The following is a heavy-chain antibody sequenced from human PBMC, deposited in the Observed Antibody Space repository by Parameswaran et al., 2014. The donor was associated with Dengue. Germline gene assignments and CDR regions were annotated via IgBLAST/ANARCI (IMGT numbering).Heavy chain of an antibody. D-gene: IGHD3-16*02. J-gene: IGHJ4*02. CDR3: ARNPRDYVWGSYRYTIDY. Sequence: VRQMPGKGLEWIGSIYYSGSTYYNPSLKSRVTISVDTSKNQFSLKLSSVTAADTAVYYCARNPRDYVWGSYRYTIDYWGQGTLVTVSS. CDR2: IYYSGST. V-gene: IGHV4-39*01.